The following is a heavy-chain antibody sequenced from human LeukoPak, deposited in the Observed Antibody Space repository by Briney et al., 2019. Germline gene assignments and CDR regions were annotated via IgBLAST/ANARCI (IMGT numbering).Heavy chain of an antibody. V-gene: IGHV3-30*04. CDR1: GFTFSSYA. Sequence: GRSLRLSCAASGFTFSSYAMHWVRQAPGKGLEWVAVISYDGSNKYYADSVKGRFTISRDNSKNTLYLQMNSLRAEDTAVYYCARDWESYFDFWVQGTLVTVSS. CDR2: ISYDGSNK. J-gene: IGHJ4*02. D-gene: IGHD3-16*01. CDR3: ARDWESYFDF.